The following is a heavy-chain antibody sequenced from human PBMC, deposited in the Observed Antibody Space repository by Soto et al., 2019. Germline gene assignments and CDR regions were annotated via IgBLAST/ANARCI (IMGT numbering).Heavy chain of an antibody. V-gene: IGHV3-53*01. D-gene: IGHD2-2*01. CDR2: INSGGST. J-gene: IGHJ6*02. CDR3: AREVFCSSSSCQVRYGMDV. Sequence: GGSLRLSCAASGFTLSSFWMTWVRQAPGKGLEWVSVINSGGSTYYADSVKGRFTISRDHSRNTLYLQMNSLRVEDTAVYYCAREVFCSSSSCQVRYGMDVWGQGTTVTVSS. CDR1: GFTLSSFW.